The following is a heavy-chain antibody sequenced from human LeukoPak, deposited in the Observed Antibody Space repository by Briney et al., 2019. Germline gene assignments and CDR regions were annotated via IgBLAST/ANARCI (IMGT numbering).Heavy chain of an antibody. V-gene: IGHV4-59*06. J-gene: IGHJ3*02. CDR3: ARDGGRSGWYQGGNAFDI. D-gene: IGHD6-19*01. CDR1: GGSISSYY. CDR2: IYYSGST. Sequence: SETLSLTCTVSGGSISSYYWSWIRQHPGKGLEWIGYIYYSGSTYYNPSLKSRVTISVDTSKNQISLKLSSVTAADTAVYYCARDGGRSGWYQGGNAFDIWGQGTMVTVSS.